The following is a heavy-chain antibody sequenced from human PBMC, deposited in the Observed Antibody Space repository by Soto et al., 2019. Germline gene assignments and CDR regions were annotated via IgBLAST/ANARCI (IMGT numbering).Heavy chain of an antibody. CDR3: AKGQVWPSWQVS. J-gene: IGHJ4*02. CDR2: ISSDGSNK. Sequence: QVQLVESGGGVVQPGRSLRLSCAAYGFTFSSYGMHWFRQAPGKGLEWVAVISSDGSNKYYADSVKGRFTISRDNSKNTLHLQMNSLRAEDTAVYYCAKGQVWPSWQVSWGQGTLVSVSS. V-gene: IGHV3-30*18. D-gene: IGHD2-8*01. CDR1: GFTFSSYG.